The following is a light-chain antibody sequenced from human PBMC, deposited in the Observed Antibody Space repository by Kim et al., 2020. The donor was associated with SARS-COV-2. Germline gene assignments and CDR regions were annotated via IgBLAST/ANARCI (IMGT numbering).Light chain of an antibody. CDR3: QKYNSAPRT. V-gene: IGKV1-27*01. CDR2: AAS. Sequence: ASVGDRVTITCRASQGITNYLAWYQQKPGKVPKLLIYAASTLQSGVPSRFSGSGSGTDFTLTISSLQPEDVATYYCQKYNSAPRTFGQGTKVEIK. CDR1: QGITNY. J-gene: IGKJ1*01.